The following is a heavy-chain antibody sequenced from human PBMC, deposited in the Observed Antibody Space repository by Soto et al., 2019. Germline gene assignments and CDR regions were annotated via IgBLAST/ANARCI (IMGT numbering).Heavy chain of an antibody. CDR3: VREAAMVPRPANAFDI. CDR2: IGPKSGGT. CDR1: GYTFTDYY. J-gene: IGHJ3*02. V-gene: IGHV1-2*04. Sequence: GASVKVSFKASGYTFTDYYLHWLRQAPGQGFEWMGWIGPKSGGTNYAKKFQGWVTMTRDTSINTVYMELSSLKSDDTAVYYCVREAAMVPRPANAFDIWGQGTMVTVSS. D-gene: IGHD5-18*01.